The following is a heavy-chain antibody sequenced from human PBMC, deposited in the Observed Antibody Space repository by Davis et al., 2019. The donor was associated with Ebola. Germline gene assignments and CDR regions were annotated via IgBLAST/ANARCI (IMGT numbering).Heavy chain of an antibody. J-gene: IGHJ4*02. Sequence: MPSETLSLTCAVYGGSFSGYYWSWIRQPPGKGLEWIGEINHSGSTNYNPSLKSRVTISVDTSKNQFSLKLSSVTAADTAVYYCARGLRCDYWGQGTLVTVSS. D-gene: IGHD4-17*01. V-gene: IGHV4-34*01. CDR1: GGSFSGYY. CDR2: INHSGST. CDR3: ARGLRCDY.